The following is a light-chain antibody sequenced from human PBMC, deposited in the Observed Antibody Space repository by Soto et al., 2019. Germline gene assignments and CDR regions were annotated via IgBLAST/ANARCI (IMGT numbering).Light chain of an antibody. J-gene: IGLJ1*01. Sequence: QSVLTQPASVSGSPGQSITISCTGTSSDVGGYNYVSWYQQRPGKAPKFMIYDVSNRPSGVSNRFSGSKSGNTASLTISGLQAEDEADYYCSSYTTSNTRQIVFGTGTKVNVL. CDR3: SSYTTSNTRQIV. V-gene: IGLV2-14*01. CDR2: DVS. CDR1: SSDVGGYNY.